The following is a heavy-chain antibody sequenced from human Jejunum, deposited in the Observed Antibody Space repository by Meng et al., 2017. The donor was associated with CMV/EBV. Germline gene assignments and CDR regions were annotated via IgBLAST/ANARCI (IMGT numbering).Heavy chain of an antibody. Sequence: QVQLQQWGPGLLKPSETLSLTCAVSDGSISSYYWSWIRQSAGKGLEWIGRIHTSGTTNYNPSLKSRVTLSLDTSKDQFSLKLTSVTAADTAVYYCAREKSSCTSSTCYGVDSWGQGTLVTVSS. V-gene: IGHV4-59*10. CDR3: AREKSSCTSSTCYGVDS. CDR2: IHTSGTT. J-gene: IGHJ4*02. D-gene: IGHD2-2*01. CDR1: DGSISSYY.